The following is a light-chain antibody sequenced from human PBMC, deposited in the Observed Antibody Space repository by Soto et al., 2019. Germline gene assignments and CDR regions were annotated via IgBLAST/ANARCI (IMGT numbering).Light chain of an antibody. Sequence: EIVMTQSPAALSVSPGERVTLYCGASQRVSRDLAWYQQKPGQAPRLLIYDTSTRATGVPARFSGSGSGTEFTLTISDLQSEDFAVYYCQQYNQWPPLTFGGGTKVDIK. V-gene: IGKV3D-15*01. J-gene: IGKJ4*01. CDR3: QQYNQWPPLT. CDR1: QRVSRD. CDR2: DTS.